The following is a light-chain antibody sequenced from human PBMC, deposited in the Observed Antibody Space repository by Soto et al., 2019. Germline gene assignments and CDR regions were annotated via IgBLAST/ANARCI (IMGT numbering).Light chain of an antibody. CDR1: QSISRH. CDR3: QQSYNTPRT. Sequence: DIQMTQSPSSLSASVGDRVTITCRASQSISRHLNWYQQKPGKAPKLLIYGASTLQSGVPSRFRGSESGTDFTLTITNLQPEDSATYYCQQSYNTPRTFGPGSKLEIK. CDR2: GAS. J-gene: IGKJ2*01. V-gene: IGKV1-39*01.